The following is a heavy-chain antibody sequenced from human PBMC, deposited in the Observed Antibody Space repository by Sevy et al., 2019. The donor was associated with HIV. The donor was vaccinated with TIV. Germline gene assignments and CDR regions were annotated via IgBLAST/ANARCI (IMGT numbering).Heavy chain of an antibody. V-gene: IGHV3-33*01. CDR3: ARWGNSSGIDY. CDR2: IWYDGINK. D-gene: IGHD3-22*01. CDR1: GFYFG. J-gene: IGHJ4*02. Sequence: GGSLRLSCTASGFYFGIHWVRQAPGKGLEWVALIWYDGINKDYADSVKGRFTISRDNSKNTVFPQMNSLRAEDTGMYYCARWGNSSGIDYWGQGTLVTVSS.